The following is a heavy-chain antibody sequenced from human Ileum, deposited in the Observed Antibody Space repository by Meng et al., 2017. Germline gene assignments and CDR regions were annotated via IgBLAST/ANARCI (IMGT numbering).Heavy chain of an antibody. J-gene: IGHJ4*02. V-gene: IGHV1-3*01. CDR3: ARDRGATYSFDY. D-gene: IGHD1-26*01. Sequence: QVQLVQSGAEVKNPGASVMGSCKASGYTFINNALHWMRQAPGQSLEWVGWINAGIGDTKYSQNLQGRVTITRETSASTTYMELRSLKSEDTATYYCARDRGATYSFDYWGQGTLVTVSS. CDR1: GYTFINNA. CDR2: INAGIGDT.